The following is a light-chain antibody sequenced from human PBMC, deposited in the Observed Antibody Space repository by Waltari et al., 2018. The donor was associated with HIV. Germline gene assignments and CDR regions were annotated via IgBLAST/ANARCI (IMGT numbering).Light chain of an antibody. CDR1: SLRTYY. CDR2: GKN. V-gene: IGLV3-19*01. CDR3: SSRDSSGTHVL. Sequence: SSELTQHPSVSVALSQTVRLTCQGDSLRTYYATCYPQKPRQAPVIVIYGKNNRLSGIPDRFSGSSSGDTASLTITGAQAEDEADYYCSSRDSSGTHVLFGGGTKLTVL. J-gene: IGLJ2*01.